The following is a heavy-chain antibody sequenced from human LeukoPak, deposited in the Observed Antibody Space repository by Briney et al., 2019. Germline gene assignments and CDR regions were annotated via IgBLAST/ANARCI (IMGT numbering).Heavy chain of an antibody. CDR2: IIPIFGTA. Sequence: SVKVSCKASGGTFSSYAISWVRQAPGQGLEWMGGIIPIFGTANYAQKFQGRVTITTDESTSTAYMELSSLRSEDTAVYYCASDDYDSSGCYSSWGQGTLVTVSS. CDR3: ASDDYDSSGCYSS. J-gene: IGHJ5*02. V-gene: IGHV1-69*05. D-gene: IGHD3-22*01. CDR1: GGTFSSYA.